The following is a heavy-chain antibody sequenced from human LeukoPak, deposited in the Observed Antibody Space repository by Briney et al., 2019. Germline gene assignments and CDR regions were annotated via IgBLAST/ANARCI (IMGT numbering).Heavy chain of an antibody. J-gene: IGHJ6*02. Sequence: ASVKVSCKASGYTFTRYDIIWGRQATGHGLEWMGWMNPNRGNTGYAQKFPRRVTSTRNTSISTAYIALSSLRSVDTAVYYCARRGGLAVAGFSLLDYYYCGMDVWGQGTTVTVSS. CDR1: GYTFTRYD. V-gene: IGHV1-8*01. CDR3: ARRGGLAVAGFSLLDYYYCGMDV. CDR2: MNPNRGNT. D-gene: IGHD6-19*01.